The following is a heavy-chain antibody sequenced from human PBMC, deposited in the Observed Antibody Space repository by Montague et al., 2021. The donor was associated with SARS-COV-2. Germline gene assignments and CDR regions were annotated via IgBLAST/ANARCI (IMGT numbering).Heavy chain of an antibody. CDR3: AKDCTVTEGGGYYYDY. V-gene: IGHV3-23*01. D-gene: IGHD2-8*02. CDR1: GFTFSSYA. Sequence: FLRLSCAASGFTFSSYAMSWVRQAPGKGPEWVSVITSRGATYYAXSLKGRFTISRDNSKNTLYLQMSSLRADDTALYYCAKDCTVTEGGGYYYDYWGQGSLVTVSP. CDR2: ITSRGAT. J-gene: IGHJ4*02.